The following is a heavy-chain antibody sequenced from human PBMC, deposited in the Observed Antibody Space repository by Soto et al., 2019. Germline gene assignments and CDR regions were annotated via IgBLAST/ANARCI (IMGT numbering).Heavy chain of an antibody. CDR1: GGSISSYY. CDR2: IYYSGST. D-gene: IGHD4-17*01. Sequence: ETLSLTCTVSGGSISSYYWSWIRQPPGKGLEWIGYIYYSGSTNYNPSLKSRVTISIDTSKNQFSLKLSSVTAADTAVYYCARIHDYGDYHIDYWGQGTLVTVSS. J-gene: IGHJ4*02. CDR3: ARIHDYGDYHIDY. V-gene: IGHV4-59*08.